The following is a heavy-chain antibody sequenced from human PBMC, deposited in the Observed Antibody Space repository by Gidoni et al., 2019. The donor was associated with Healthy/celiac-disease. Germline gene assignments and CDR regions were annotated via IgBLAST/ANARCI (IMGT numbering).Heavy chain of an antibody. CDR2: INPNSGGT. J-gene: IGHJ3*02. V-gene: IGHV1-2*02. D-gene: IGHD6-19*01. Sequence: VQLVQSGAEVKKPVASVTVSCQASGSTFTGYYMHWVRQAPGQGLEWMGWINPNSGGTNYAQKFQGRVTMTRDTSISTAYMELSRLRSDDTAVYYCASPRVAVAGSDRGAFDIWGQGTMVTVSS. CDR3: ASPRVAVAGSDRGAFDI. CDR1: GSTFTGYY.